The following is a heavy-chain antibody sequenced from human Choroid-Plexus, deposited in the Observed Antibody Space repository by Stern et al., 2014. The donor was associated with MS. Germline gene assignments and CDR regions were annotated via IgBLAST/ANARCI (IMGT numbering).Heavy chain of an antibody. CDR2: VTDDGSNK. CDR3: AKDRQYLTYFFDH. Sequence: QVQLVESGGGVVQPGRPLRLSCVASGFTFGSCAMHWVRQAPGQGLEWVAGVTDDGSNKDYADSVKGRFTISRDNSQNTLYMQMSSLRPEDTAVYYCAKDRQYLTYFFDHWGQGSLVTVSS. D-gene: IGHD2/OR15-2a*01. V-gene: IGHV3-30*18. CDR1: GFTFGSCA. J-gene: IGHJ5*02.